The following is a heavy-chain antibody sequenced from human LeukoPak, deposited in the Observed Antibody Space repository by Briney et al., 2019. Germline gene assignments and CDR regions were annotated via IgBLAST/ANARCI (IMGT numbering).Heavy chain of an antibody. D-gene: IGHD3-10*01. J-gene: IGHJ4*02. CDR1: GFTFDDYA. CDR2: ISWNSGSI. CDR3: AKVTGAMVRGGDFDY. Sequence: GGSLRLSCAASGFTFDDYAMHWVRQAPGKGLEWVSGISWNSGSIGYADSVKGRFTISRDNAKNSLYLQMNSLGAEDTALYYCAKVTGAMVRGGDFDYWGQGTLVTVSS. V-gene: IGHV3-9*01.